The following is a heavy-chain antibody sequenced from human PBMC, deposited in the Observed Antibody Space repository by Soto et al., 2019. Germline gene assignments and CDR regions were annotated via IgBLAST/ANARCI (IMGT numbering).Heavy chain of an antibody. D-gene: IGHD5-12*01. CDR1: GSSISYGGFS. CDR3: ARGGGYDSFDY. Sequence: SETLSLTCTVSGSSISYGGFSWSWIRQSPGKGLEWIGYISHLENTYLHPSFKSRLTMSIDRTRNQFSLKLSSVTAADMAVYYCARGGGYDSFDYWGQGVLVTVS. CDR2: ISHLENT. V-gene: IGHV4-30-2*06. J-gene: IGHJ4*02.